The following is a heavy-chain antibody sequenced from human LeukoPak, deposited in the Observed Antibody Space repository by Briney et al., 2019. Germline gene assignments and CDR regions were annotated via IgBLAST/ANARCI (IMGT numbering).Heavy chain of an antibody. V-gene: IGHV4-39*07. CDR3: ARDQFGIAVAGLDY. CDR1: GGSISSSSYY. J-gene: IGHJ4*02. Sequence: SETLSLTCTVSGGSISSSSYYWGWIRQPPGKGLEWIGSIYYSGSTYYNPSLKSRVTISVDTSKNQFSLKLSSVTAADTAVYYCARDQFGIAVAGLDYWGQGTLVTVSS. CDR2: IYYSGST. D-gene: IGHD6-19*01.